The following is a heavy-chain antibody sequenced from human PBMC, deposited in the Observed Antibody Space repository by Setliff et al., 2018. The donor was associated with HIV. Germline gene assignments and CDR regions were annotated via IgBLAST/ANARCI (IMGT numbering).Heavy chain of an antibody. J-gene: IGHJ3*02. CDR1: GGSFSGYY. D-gene: IGHD1-26*01. V-gene: IGHV4-34*01. Sequence: SETLSLTCAVYGGSFSGYYWSWIRQPPGKGLEWIGEINHSGSTNYNPSLKSQVTISVDTSKNQFSLKLSSVTAADTAVYYCARRPRIVGVRKNAFDIWGQGAMVTVSS. CDR3: ARRPRIVGVRKNAFDI. CDR2: INHSGST.